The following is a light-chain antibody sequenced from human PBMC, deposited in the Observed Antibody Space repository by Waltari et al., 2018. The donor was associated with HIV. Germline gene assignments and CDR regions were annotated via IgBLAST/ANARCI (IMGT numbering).Light chain of an antibody. J-gene: IGLJ2*01. V-gene: IGLV2-11*01. CDR1: SSDVGGYNS. CDR3: CSYAGSYIYVV. CDR2: DVS. Sequence: QSALTQPRSVSGSPGQSVTPSCTGTSSDVGGYNSFPWYQQHPGKAPNIMIYDVSKRPSGVPDRFSGSKSGNTASLTISGLQAEDEADYYCCSYAGSYIYVVFGGGTKLTVL.